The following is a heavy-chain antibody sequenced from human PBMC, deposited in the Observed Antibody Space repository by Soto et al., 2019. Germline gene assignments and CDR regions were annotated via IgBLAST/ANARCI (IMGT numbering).Heavy chain of an antibody. J-gene: IGHJ4*02. V-gene: IGHV3-21*05. CDR3: ARDNSSSGWYENFDY. CDR2: ISSSSSYI. D-gene: IGHD6-19*01. CDR1: GFTFSSYS. Sequence: GGSLRLSCAASGFTFSSYSMNWVRQAPGKGLEWVSYISSSSSYIYYADSVKGRFTISRDNAKNSLYLQMNSLRAEDTAAYYCARDNSSSGWYENFDYWGQGTLVTVSS.